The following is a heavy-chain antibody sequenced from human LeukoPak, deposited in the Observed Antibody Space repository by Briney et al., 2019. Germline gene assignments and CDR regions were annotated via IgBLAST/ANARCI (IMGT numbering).Heavy chain of an antibody. CDR1: GFTFSSYD. CDR2: IGTAGDT. Sequence: GGSLRLSCAASGFTFSSYDMHWVRQATGKGLEWVSAIGTAGDTYYPGSVKGRFTISRDNAKNSLYLQMNSLRAEDTAVYYCAREMGTGSGSYYFDYWGQGTLVTVSS. CDR3: AREMGTGSGSYYFDY. J-gene: IGHJ4*02. V-gene: IGHV3-13*01. D-gene: IGHD3-10*01.